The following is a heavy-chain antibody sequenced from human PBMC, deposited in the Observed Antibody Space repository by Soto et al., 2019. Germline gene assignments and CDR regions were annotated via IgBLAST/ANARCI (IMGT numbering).Heavy chain of an antibody. CDR1: GYTFTSYY. CDR2: INPSGGST. V-gene: IGHV1-46*01. CDR3: ARVLHPVSSGYSGFDP. D-gene: IGHD3-22*01. J-gene: IGHJ5*02. Sequence: GASVKVSCKASGYTFTSYYMHWVRQAPGQGLEWMGIINPSGGSTSYAQKFQGRVTMTRDTSTSTVYMELSSLRSEDTAVYYCARVLHPVSSGYSGFDPWGQGTLVTVS.